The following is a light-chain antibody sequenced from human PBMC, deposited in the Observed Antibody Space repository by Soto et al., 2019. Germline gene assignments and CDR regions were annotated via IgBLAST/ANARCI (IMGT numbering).Light chain of an antibody. V-gene: IGLV2-8*01. CDR2: EVS. CDR3: SSYAGSNNLV. J-gene: IGLJ2*01. Sequence: QSALTQPPSASGSLGQSVTISCTGTSSDVGGYTFVSWYQQHPGKAPKLMIYEVSKRPSGVPDRFSGSKSGNTASLTVSDLQAEDEADYYWSSYAGSNNLVFGGGTKLTVL. CDR1: SSDVGGYTF.